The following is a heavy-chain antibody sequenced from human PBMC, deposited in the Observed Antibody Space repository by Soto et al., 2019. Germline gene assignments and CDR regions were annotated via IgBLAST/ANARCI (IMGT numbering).Heavy chain of an antibody. CDR3: AKYEGKYFHF. J-gene: IGHJ4*02. CDR2: ITGSGSWT. Sequence: GGSLRLSCAASGFIFSSYSMGWVRQAPGKGLEWVSAITGSGSWTDYGGSVKGRFTLSRDNARNTIYLQMSSLRAEDTAIYYCAKYEGKYFHFWGQGTLVTVSS. D-gene: IGHD3-16*01. V-gene: IGHV3-23*01. CDR1: GFIFSSYS.